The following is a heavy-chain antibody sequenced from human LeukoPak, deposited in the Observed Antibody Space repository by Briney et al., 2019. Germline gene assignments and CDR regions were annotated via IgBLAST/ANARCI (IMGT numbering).Heavy chain of an antibody. J-gene: IGHJ3*02. CDR1: GFTFSSYS. D-gene: IGHD4-23*01. CDR3: ARGGGKSFAFDI. CDR2: ISSSSSYI. V-gene: IGHV3-21*01. Sequence: SGGSLRLSCAASGFTFSSYSMNWVRQAPGKGLGWVSSISSSSSYIYYADSVKGRFTISRDNAKNSLYLQMNSPRAEDTAVYYCARGGGKSFAFDIWGQGTMVTVSS.